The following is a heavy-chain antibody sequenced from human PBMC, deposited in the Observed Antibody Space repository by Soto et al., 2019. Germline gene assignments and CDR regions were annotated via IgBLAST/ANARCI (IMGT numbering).Heavy chain of an antibody. J-gene: IGHJ4*02. CDR2: INAGNGNT. V-gene: IGHV1-3*01. CDR3: ARVGGYYDFDY. Sequence: ASVKVSCKASVYTFTSYAIHWVRQAPGQTLEWMGWINAGNGNTKYSQKFQGRVTITRDTSASTAYMELSSLRSEDTAVYYCARVGGYYDFDYWGQGTLVTVSS. CDR1: VYTFTSYA. D-gene: IGHD3-3*01.